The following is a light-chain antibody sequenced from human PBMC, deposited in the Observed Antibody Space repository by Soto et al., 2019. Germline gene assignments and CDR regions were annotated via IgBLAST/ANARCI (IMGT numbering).Light chain of an antibody. CDR2: RNN. Sequence: QLVLTQPPSASGTPGQRVTISCSGSSSNIESNFVYWYQQFPGTAPRLLIYRNNQRPSGVPDRFSGSKSGTSASLAISALRSEDEADYYCTVWVDSLRGLLFGGGTKVTVL. CDR3: TVWVDSLRGLL. J-gene: IGLJ2*01. CDR1: SSNIESNF. V-gene: IGLV1-47*01.